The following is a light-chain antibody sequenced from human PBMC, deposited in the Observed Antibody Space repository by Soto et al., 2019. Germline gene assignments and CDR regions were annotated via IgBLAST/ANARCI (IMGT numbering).Light chain of an antibody. Sequence: ETVMTQSRSTLSVSPGERAIISCRASQGVSSNLAWYQQKPGQAPRLLIYSASTRATGIPARFSGSGSGTEFSLTISSLQSEDFAVYYCQQYNNCPPITFGQGTKLEIK. J-gene: IGKJ2*01. CDR2: SAS. CDR3: QQYNNCPPIT. CDR1: QGVSSN. V-gene: IGKV3-15*01.